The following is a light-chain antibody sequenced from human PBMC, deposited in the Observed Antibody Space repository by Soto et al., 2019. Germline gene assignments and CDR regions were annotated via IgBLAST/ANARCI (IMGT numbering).Light chain of an antibody. V-gene: IGKV1-12*01. J-gene: IGKJ1*01. CDR1: QAIGTW. CDR2: GAS. Sequence: DIQMTQSPSSMSASVGDRVTITCRASQAIGTWLGWYQQKPGKAPKLLIYGASTLQSGVPSRFSGSGSGTAFTLTISSLQAEDFATYFCQQGNTIPPWTFGQGTKVEMK. CDR3: QQGNTIPPWT.